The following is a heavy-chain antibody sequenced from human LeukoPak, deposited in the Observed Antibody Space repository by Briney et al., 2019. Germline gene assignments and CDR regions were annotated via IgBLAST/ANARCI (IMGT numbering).Heavy chain of an antibody. V-gene: IGHV3-9*03. D-gene: IGHD6-19*01. CDR2: ISWASGSI. Sequence: GGSLRLSSAAAGFTFDDYAMHWVREAPGKGLEWVSGISWASGSIGYADSVKGRFTISRDNAKNSLYLQMNSLRAEDMALYYCAKASSRSFSSGYYGNAFDIWGQGTMVTVSS. J-gene: IGHJ3*02. CDR1: GFTFDDYA. CDR3: AKASSRSFSSGYYGNAFDI.